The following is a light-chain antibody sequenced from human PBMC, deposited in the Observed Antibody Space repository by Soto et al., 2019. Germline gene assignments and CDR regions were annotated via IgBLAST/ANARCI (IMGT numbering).Light chain of an antibody. V-gene: IGKV1-6*01. CDR1: QGIRND. Sequence: AIQMTQSPSSLSASVGDRVTITCRASQGIRNDLGWYQQKPGKDPKLLIYAASSLQSGVPSRFSGSASGTDFTLTISSLQPEDFATYYCLHDYTYPWTFGQGTKVEIK. CDR2: AAS. CDR3: LHDYTYPWT. J-gene: IGKJ1*01.